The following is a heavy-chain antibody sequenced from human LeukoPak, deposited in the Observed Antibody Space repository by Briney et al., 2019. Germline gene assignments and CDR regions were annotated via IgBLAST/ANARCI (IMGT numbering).Heavy chain of an antibody. J-gene: IGHJ6*03. CDR2: INPNSGGT. D-gene: IGHD3-10*01. CDR1: GYTFTGYY. V-gene: IGHV1-2*02. CDR3: ARSGTSVGCYYYYMDV. Sequence: ASVKVSCKASGYTFTGYYMHWVRQAPGQGLEWMGWINPNSGGTNYAQKFQGRVTMTRDTSISTAYMELSRLRSDDTAVYYCARSGTSVGCYYYYMDVWGKGTTVTVSS.